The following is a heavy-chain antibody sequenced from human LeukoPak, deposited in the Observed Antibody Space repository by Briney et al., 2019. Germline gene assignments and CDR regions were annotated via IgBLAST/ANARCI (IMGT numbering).Heavy chain of an antibody. J-gene: IGHJ5*02. V-gene: IGHV1-2*02. CDR1: GYSFTDYY. CDR2: INPNSGGT. CDR3: ARADRLHGGPYLIGP. D-gene: IGHD2-21*01. Sequence: GASVKVSCKTSGYSFTDYYMHWVRQAPGQGLEWMGWINPNSGGTSSAQKFQGRVTMTRDTSITTVYMEVRWLTSDGTAVYYCARADRLHGGPYLIGPWGQGTLVTVSS.